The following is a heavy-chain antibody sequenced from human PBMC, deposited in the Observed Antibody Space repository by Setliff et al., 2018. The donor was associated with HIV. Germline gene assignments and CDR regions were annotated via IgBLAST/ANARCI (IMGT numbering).Heavy chain of an antibody. J-gene: IGHJ6*02. Sequence: PGGSLRLSCAASRFDFNNYWMIWVRQAPGKGLEWVANINQDGSEKNYVDSVKGRFTISRDNAKNSLYLQMDSLRVEDTTVYYCTRKLAPGHGMDVWGQGTTVT. D-gene: IGHD3-3*02. CDR2: INQDGSEK. CDR3: TRKLAPGHGMDV. V-gene: IGHV3-7*01. CDR1: RFDFNNYW.